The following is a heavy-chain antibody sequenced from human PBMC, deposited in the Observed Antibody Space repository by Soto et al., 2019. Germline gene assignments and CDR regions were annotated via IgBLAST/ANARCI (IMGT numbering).Heavy chain of an antibody. CDR3: AKDGASGSYPPYYYFGMDV. V-gene: IGHV3-23*01. Sequence: EVQLLESGGGLVQPGGSLRLSCAASGFTFSSYAMSWVRQAPGKGLEWVSTISGSGGNAYYADSVKGRFSISRDNSKITLRLQMNRRRADDTAVYYCAKDGASGSYPPYYYFGMDVWGQGTTVTVSS. CDR1: GFTFSSYA. CDR2: ISGSGGNA. J-gene: IGHJ6*02. D-gene: IGHD1-26*01.